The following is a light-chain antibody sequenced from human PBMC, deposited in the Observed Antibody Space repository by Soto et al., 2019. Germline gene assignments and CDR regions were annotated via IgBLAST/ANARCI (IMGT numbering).Light chain of an antibody. CDR3: QQYNNWPPRT. V-gene: IGKV3-15*01. J-gene: IGKJ1*01. CDR1: QSVGSN. Sequence: EIVMTQSPATLSVSPGERATLSCRASQSVGSNLAWHQQKPGQAPRLLISDASTRATGISVRFSGSGSGTAFTLTISSLQSEDFAVYYCQQYNNWPPRTFGQGTKVEIK. CDR2: DAS.